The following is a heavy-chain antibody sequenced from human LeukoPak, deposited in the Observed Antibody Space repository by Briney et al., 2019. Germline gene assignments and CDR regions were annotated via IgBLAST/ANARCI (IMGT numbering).Heavy chain of an antibody. CDR3: ARGDDSSGYYGRGNWFDP. CDR1: GFTFSSYS. CDR2: ISSSSSYI. J-gene: IGHJ5*02. V-gene: IGHV3-21*01. D-gene: IGHD3-22*01. Sequence: GGSLRLSCAASGFTFSSYSMNWVRQAPGKGLEWVSSISSSSSYIYYADSVKGRFTISRDNAKNSLYLQMNSLRAEDTAVYYCARGDDSSGYYGRGNWFDPWGQGTLVTVSS.